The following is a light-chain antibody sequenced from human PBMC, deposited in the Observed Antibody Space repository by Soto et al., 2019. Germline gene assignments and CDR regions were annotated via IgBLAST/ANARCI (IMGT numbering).Light chain of an antibody. V-gene: IGLV2-23*02. Sequence: QSALTQPASVSGSPGQSITISCTGTSSDVGSYNLVSWYQQHPGKAPKLMIYEVSKRPSGVSNRFSGSKSGNTASLTISGLQAEDEGDYYCCSYAGSSTLDVFGSGTKLTVL. J-gene: IGLJ1*01. CDR1: SSDVGSYNL. CDR2: EVS. CDR3: CSYAGSSTLDV.